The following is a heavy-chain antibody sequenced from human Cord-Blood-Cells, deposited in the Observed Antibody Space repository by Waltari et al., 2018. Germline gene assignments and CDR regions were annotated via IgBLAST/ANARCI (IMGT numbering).Heavy chain of an antibody. D-gene: IGHD3-22*01. CDR1: GYTFTSYD. CDR3: ARVAASPSSGYYWYFDL. CDR2: MNPNSGNT. V-gene: IGHV1-8*01. J-gene: IGHJ2*01. Sequence: QVQLVQSGAEVKKPGASVKVSCKASGYTFTSYDINWLRQATGQGLEWMGWMNPNSGNTGYAQKFQGRVTMTRNTSISTAYMELSSLRSEDTAVYYCARVAASPSSGYYWYFDLWGRGTLVTVSS.